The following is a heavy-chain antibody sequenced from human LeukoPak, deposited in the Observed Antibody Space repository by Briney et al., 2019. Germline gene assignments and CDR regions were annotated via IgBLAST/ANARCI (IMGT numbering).Heavy chain of an antibody. D-gene: IGHD1-26*01. Sequence: SETLSLTCTVSGGSISSGDYYWSWIRQPPGKGLEWIGYIYYSGSTNYNPSLKSRVTISVDTSKNQFSLKLSSVTAADTAVYYCAVYYGDRDNWFDPWGQGTLVTVSS. CDR3: AVYYGDRDNWFDP. CDR2: IYYSGST. J-gene: IGHJ5*02. V-gene: IGHV4-30-4*08. CDR1: GGSISSGDYY.